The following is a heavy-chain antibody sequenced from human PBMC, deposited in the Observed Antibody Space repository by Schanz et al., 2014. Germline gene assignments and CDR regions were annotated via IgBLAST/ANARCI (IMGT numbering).Heavy chain of an antibody. Sequence: QLVGSGGGLVKPGGSLRLSCAASGFTFSSYSMNWVRQAPGKGLEWVSSISSSGSYIHYADSVKGRFTISRDNSKNTLYLQMNSLRADDTAVYFCARAHGNNWYGKGLDYWGQGTQVTVSS. CDR3: ARAHGNNWYGKGLDY. V-gene: IGHV3-21*01. CDR2: ISSSGSYI. J-gene: IGHJ4*02. D-gene: IGHD1-1*01. CDR1: GFTFSSYS.